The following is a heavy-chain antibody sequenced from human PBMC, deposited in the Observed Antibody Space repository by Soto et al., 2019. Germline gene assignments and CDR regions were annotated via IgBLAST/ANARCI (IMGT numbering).Heavy chain of an antibody. J-gene: IGHJ6*02. V-gene: IGHV1-3*01. CDR2: INAGNGNT. CDR3: ARELVVVVAATDYYYYGMDV. D-gene: IGHD2-15*01. Sequence: GASVKVSCKASGYTFTSYAMHWVRQAPGQRLEWMGWINAGNGNTKYSQKFQGRVTITRDTSASTAYMGLSSLRSEDTAVYYCARELVVVVAATDYYYYGMDVWGQGTTVTVSS. CDR1: GYTFTSYA.